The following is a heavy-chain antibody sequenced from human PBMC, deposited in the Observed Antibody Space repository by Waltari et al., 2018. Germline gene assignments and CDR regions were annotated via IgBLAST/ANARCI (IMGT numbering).Heavy chain of an antibody. V-gene: IGHV3-66*01. CDR2: IYSDGNT. Sequence: EVQLVESGGGLVQPGGSLRLTCSASGITVSNSYMSWVRPAPGMGLEWVSVIYSDGNTYYADSVKGRFTISRDSSKNTLFLQMNSLRVEDTAVYYCARDGYIGRAGYWGQGALVTVSS. CDR3: ARDGYIGRAGY. CDR1: GITVSNSY. D-gene: IGHD5-12*01. J-gene: IGHJ4*02.